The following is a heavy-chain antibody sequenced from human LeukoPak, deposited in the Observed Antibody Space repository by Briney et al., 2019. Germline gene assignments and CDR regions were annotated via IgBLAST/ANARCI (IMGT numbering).Heavy chain of an antibody. CDR2: IYYSGST. J-gene: IGHJ6*02. CDR3: ATIDYGDSRLGMDV. V-gene: IGHV4-31*03. D-gene: IGHD4-17*01. CDR1: GGSISSGGYY. Sequence: SETLSLTCTVSGGSISSGGYYWSWIRQHPGKGLEWIGYIYYSGSTYYNPSLKSRVTISVDTSKNQFSLMLSSVTAADTAVYYCATIDYGDSRLGMDVWGQGTTVTVSS.